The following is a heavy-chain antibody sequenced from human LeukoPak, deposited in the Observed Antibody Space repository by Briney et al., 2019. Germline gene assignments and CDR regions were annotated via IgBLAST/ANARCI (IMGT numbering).Heavy chain of an antibody. Sequence: PSETLSLTCTVSGGSISSSSYYWGWIRQPPGKGLEWIGSIYYSGSTYYNSSLKSRVTISVDTSKNQFSLKLNSVTAADTAIYYCARQTQRRITIFGVVIRDYWGQGTLVTVSS. J-gene: IGHJ4*02. CDR1: GGSISSSSYY. D-gene: IGHD3-3*01. CDR2: IYYSGST. CDR3: ARQTQRRITIFGVVIRDY. V-gene: IGHV4-39*01.